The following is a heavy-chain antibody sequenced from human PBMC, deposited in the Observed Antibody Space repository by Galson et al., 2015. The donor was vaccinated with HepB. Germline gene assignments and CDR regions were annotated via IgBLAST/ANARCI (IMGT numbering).Heavy chain of an antibody. V-gene: IGHV3-48*03. J-gene: IGHJ1*01. Sequence: SLRLSCAASGFSFSSYEMNWVRQAPGKGLEWVSYISSSGSTIYYADSVKGRFTNSRDNAKNSLYLQMNSLRAEDTAVYYCARDKQQLAEYFQHWGQGTLVTVSS. D-gene: IGHD6-13*01. CDR1: GFSFSSYE. CDR3: ARDKQQLAEYFQH. CDR2: ISSSGSTI.